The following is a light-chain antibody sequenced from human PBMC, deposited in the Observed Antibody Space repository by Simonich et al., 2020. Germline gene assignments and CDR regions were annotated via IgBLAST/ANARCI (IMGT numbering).Light chain of an antibody. CDR3: QQRRNWPIT. CDR2: DAS. J-gene: IGKJ5*01. CDR1: KIVSSY. V-gene: IGKV3-11*01. Sequence: EIVLTQSPATLSFSPVERANLSCRASKIVSSYLAWYQQKPGQATTLLIYDASNRATGIPARFSGSGSGTDFTRTISSLEPEDFAVYYCQQRRNWPITFGQGTRLEIK.